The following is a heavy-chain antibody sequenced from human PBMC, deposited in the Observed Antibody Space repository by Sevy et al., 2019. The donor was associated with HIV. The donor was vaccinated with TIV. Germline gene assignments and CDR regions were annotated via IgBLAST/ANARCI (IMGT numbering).Heavy chain of an antibody. V-gene: IGHV4-39*01. CDR1: GGSITSSSYY. CDR2: IYYSGST. CDR3: ARRPVRAVTLYFFDY. J-gene: IGHJ4*02. Sequence: SETLSLTCTVSGGSITSSSYYWGWIRQPPGKGLEWIGSIYYSGSTYYNPSLKSRVTISVDTSKNQFSLKLSSVTAADTAVYYSARRPVRAVTLYFFDYWGQGTLVTVSS. D-gene: IGHD3-3*01.